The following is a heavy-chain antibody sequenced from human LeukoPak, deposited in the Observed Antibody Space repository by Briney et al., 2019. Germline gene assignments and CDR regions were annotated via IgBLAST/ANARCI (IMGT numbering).Heavy chain of an antibody. D-gene: IGHD3-9*01. CDR2: ISGSVGYT. J-gene: IGHJ5*02. CDR1: GFTFSSYA. CDR3: AGLLRCFDWLSPWSDP. Sequence: GGSLRLSCGASGFTFSSYAMSWVRQAPGKGLEWVSGISGSVGYTYYADSVKGRFTISRDNSKNTLSLQMNSLRDEDTAVYYCAGLLRCFDWLSPWSDPWGQGTLVSVSS. V-gene: IGHV3-23*01.